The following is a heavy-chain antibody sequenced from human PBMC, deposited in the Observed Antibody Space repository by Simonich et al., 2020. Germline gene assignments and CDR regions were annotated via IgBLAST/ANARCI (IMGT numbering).Heavy chain of an antibody. CDR1: GFPFSSYG. D-gene: IGHD4-4*01. CDR2: INRDENSQ. Sequence: EVQLLESGGGLVQPGGPLRLSCAALGFPFSSYGMHWVSQVPGKGVGWGDCINRDENSQSYANSVKGRFTISRDNAKNTLYLQMNSLRAEDTAVYYCARDYSNYDAFDIWGQGTMVTVSS. J-gene: IGHJ3*02. CDR3: ARDYSNYDAFDI. V-gene: IGHV3-74*01.